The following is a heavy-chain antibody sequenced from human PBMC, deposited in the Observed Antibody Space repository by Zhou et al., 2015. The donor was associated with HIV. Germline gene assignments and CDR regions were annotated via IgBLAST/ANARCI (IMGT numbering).Heavy chain of an antibody. Sequence: DVEMVESGGALVRPGGSLRLSCEASGFVFSVYWLHWVRQVPEKGLMWVARIDGDGRSAAYADFVQGRFSISRDNDMNALYLEMNNLRPEDTAVYYCARSFVVTVSDPAISHYYGMDVWGRGTTVTVSS. CDR1: GFVFSVYW. V-gene: IGHV3-74*02. D-gene: IGHD2-8*01. J-gene: IGHJ6*02. CDR3: ARSFVVTVSDPAISHYYGMDV. CDR2: IDGDGRSA.